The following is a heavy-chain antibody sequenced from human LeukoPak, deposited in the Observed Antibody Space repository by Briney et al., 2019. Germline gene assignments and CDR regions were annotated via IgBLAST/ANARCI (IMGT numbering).Heavy chain of an antibody. V-gene: IGHV1-18*01. CDR2: ISAYNGNT. J-gene: IGHJ6*03. CDR1: GYTFTSYG. Sequence: ASVKVSCKASGYTFTSYGISWVRQAPGQGLEWMGWISAYNGNTNYAQKLQGRVTMTTDTSTSTAYMELRSLRSEDTAVYYCATLCIAARPCYYYYMDVWGKGTTVTVSS. D-gene: IGHD6-6*01. CDR3: ATLCIAARPCYYYYMDV.